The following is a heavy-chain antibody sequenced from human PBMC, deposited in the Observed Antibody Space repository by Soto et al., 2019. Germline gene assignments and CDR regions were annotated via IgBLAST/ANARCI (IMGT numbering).Heavy chain of an antibody. V-gene: IGHV4-61*01. CDR1: GGSVSSGSYY. CDR3: ARGRPHDSSCYSPSDY. D-gene: IGHD2-2*02. CDR2: IYYSGST. J-gene: IGHJ4*02. Sequence: SETLSLTCSVSGGSVSSGSYYWSWIRQPPGKGLEWIGYIYYSGSTNYNPSLKSRATISVDTSKNQFSLKLSSVTAADTAVYYCARGRPHDSSCYSPSDYWGQGTLVTVSS.